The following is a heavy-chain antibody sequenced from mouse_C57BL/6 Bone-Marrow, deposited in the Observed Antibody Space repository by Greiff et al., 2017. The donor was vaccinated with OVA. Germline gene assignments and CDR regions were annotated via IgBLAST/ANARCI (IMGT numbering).Heavy chain of an antibody. Sequence: QVQLKQSGAELVRPGTSVKMSCKATGYTFTNYWIGWAKQRPGHGLEWIGDIYPGGGYTNYNEKFKGKATLTADKSSSTAYMQFSSLPSEDSAIYYCARGWYFDVWGTGTTVTVSS. V-gene: IGHV1-63*01. CDR3: ARGWYFDV. CDR1: GYTFTNYW. CDR2: IYPGGGYT. J-gene: IGHJ1*03.